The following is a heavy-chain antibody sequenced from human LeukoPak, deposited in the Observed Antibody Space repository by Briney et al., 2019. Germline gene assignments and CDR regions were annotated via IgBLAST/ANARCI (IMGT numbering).Heavy chain of an antibody. V-gene: IGHV3-23*01. J-gene: IGHJ6*03. D-gene: IGHD2-15*01. CDR3: AKVLLRALDYMDV. CDR1: GFTFSSYA. Sequence: GGSLRLSCAASGFTFSSYAMSWVRQAPGKGLEWVSGISGSGGSTYYADSVKGRFTISRDNSKKTLYLQMNNLRADDTAVYYCAKVLLRALDYMDVWGKGTTVTVSS. CDR2: ISGSGGST.